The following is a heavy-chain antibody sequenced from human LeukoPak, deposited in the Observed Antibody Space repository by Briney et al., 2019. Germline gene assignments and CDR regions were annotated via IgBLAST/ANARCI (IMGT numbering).Heavy chain of an antibody. Sequence: SCKASGYTFTGYYMHWVRQAPGKGLEWVAVIWYDGSNKYYADSVKGRFTISRDNSKNTLYLQMNSLRAEDTAVYYCARDWRTTVTTVWYFDLWGRGTLVTVSS. CDR1: GYTFTGYY. J-gene: IGHJ2*01. CDR3: ARDWRTTVTTVWYFDL. CDR2: IWYDGSNK. V-gene: IGHV3-33*01. D-gene: IGHD4-17*01.